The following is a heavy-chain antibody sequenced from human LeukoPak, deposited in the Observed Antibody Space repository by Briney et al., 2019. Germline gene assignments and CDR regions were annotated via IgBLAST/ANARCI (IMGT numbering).Heavy chain of an antibody. Sequence: GGSLRLSCAASGFTFSSYGMHWVRQAPGKGLEWVAVNKYYGDSVKGRFTISRDNSKKTLYLQMNSLRVEDTAVYYCARGDGYNAAEYLQHWGQGTLVTVS. J-gene: IGHJ1*01. V-gene: IGHV3-33*01. CDR1: GFTFSSYG. CDR2: NK. CDR3: ARGDGYNAAEYLQH. D-gene: IGHD5-24*01.